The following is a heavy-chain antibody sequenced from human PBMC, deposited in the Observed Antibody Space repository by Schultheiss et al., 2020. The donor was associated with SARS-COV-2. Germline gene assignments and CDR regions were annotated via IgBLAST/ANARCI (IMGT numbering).Heavy chain of an antibody. V-gene: IGHV4-61*02. J-gene: IGHJ6*02. Sequence: SQTLSLTCTVSGGSISSGSYYWSWIRQPAGKGLEWIGRIYTSGSTNYNPSLKSRVTISVDTSKNQFSLKLSSVTAADTAVYYCARGPASYDTTDGYYYYGMDVWGQGTTVTVSS. CDR2: IYTSGST. CDR3: ARGPASYDTTDGYYYYGMDV. D-gene: IGHD3-9*01. CDR1: GGSISSGSYY.